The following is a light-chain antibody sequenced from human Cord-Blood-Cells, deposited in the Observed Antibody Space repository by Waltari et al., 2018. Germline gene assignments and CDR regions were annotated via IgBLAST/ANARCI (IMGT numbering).Light chain of an antibody. CDR3: QQYNSYST. CDR2: KAS. CDR1: QSISSW. Sequence: DIQMTPSSSTLSASVGDRVTITCRASQSISSWLAWYQQKPGKAPKLLIYKASSLESGVPSRFSGSGSRTEFTLTISSLQPDDFATYYCQQYNSYSTFGQGTKVEIK. J-gene: IGKJ1*01. V-gene: IGKV1-5*03.